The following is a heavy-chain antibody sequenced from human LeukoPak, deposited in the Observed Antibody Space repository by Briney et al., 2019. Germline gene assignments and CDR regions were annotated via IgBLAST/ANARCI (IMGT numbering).Heavy chain of an antibody. Sequence: SETLSLTCTVSGGSISSSSYYWGWIRQPPGKGLEWIGSIYYSGSTYYNPSLKSRVTISVDTSKNQSSLKLSSVTAADTAVYYCARQGYGGDGYNRPEYYYYYMDVWGKGTTVTVSS. CDR2: IYYSGST. J-gene: IGHJ6*03. CDR3: ARQGYGGDGYNRPEYYYYYMDV. CDR1: GGSISSSSYY. V-gene: IGHV4-39*01. D-gene: IGHD5-24*01.